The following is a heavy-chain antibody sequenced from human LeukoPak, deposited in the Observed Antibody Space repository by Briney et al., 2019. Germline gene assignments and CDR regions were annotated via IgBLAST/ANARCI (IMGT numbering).Heavy chain of an antibody. CDR2: IIPIFGTA. V-gene: IGHV1-69*13. CDR1: GGTFNSYA. J-gene: IGHJ4*02. CDR3: ARAPNFYDSSGYLLSLDY. Sequence: SVKVSCKASGGTFNSYAISWVRQAPGQGLEWMGGIIPIFGTANYAQKFQGGVTITADESTSTAYMDLTSLRSEDAAVYYCARAPNFYDSSGYLLSLDYWGQGTLVTVSS. D-gene: IGHD3-22*01.